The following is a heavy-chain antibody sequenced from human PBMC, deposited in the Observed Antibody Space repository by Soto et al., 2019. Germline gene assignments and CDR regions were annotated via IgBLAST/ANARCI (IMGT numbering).Heavy chain of an antibody. J-gene: IGHJ6*02. Sequence: VAVIWYDGINKYYADSVKGRFTISRDNSKNTLYLQMNSLRADDTAVYYCARGVVVASYSYYGMDVWGQGTTVTVSS. CDR3: ARGVVVASYSYYGMDV. CDR2: IWYDGINK. D-gene: IGHD2-15*01. V-gene: IGHV3-33*01.